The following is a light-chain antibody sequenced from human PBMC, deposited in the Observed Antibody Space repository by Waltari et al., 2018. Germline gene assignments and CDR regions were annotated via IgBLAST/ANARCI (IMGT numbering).Light chain of an antibody. CDR1: QGISSY. J-gene: IGKJ5*01. CDR3: QQLGAYPIT. V-gene: IGKV1-9*01. Sequence: DIQLTQSQSFLSASVGDRVTITCRASQGISSYLSWYQQKPGKAPKLLIYGASTLQSAIPSRFSGIGSGTEFTLTISSLQPEDSATYYCQQLGAYPITFGQGTRVETK. CDR2: GAS.